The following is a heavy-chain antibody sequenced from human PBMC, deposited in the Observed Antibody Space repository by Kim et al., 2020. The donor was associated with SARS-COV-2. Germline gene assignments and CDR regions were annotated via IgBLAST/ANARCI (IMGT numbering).Heavy chain of an antibody. V-gene: IGHV6-1*01. J-gene: IGHJ6*02. D-gene: IGHD2-21*01. Sequence: YAVSVKSRIPINPDTSMNQFSLQLNSVTPEDTAVYYCARVWNYYYYGMDVWGQGTTVTVSS. CDR3: ARVWNYYYYGMDV.